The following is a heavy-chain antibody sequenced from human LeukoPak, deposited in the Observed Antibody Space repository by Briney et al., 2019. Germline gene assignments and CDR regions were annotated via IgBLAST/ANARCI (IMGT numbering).Heavy chain of an antibody. D-gene: IGHD3-16*01. Sequence: GGSLRLSCAASGFTVSSNYMSWVRQAPGKGLEWVSVIYSGGGTYYADSVKGRFTISRDNSKNTLYLQMNSLRAEDTAVYYCARYLIGRYDYIWGSSRHDAFDIWGQGTMVTVSS. CDR3: ARYLIGRYDYIWGSSRHDAFDI. CDR1: GFTVSSNY. CDR2: IYSGGGT. J-gene: IGHJ3*02. V-gene: IGHV3-53*01.